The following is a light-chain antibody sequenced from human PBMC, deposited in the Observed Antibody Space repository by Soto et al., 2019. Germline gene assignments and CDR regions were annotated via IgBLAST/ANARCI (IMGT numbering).Light chain of an antibody. CDR2: RNN. Sequence: QSALTQPPSASGTPGQRVTISCSGSSSNIGSNYVYWYQQLPGTAPKLLIYRNNQRPSGVPDRFSGSKSGTSASLAISGLRSENEADYYCAAWDDSLNGHVFGTGTKVTVL. CDR1: SSNIGSNY. V-gene: IGLV1-47*01. CDR3: AAWDDSLNGHV. J-gene: IGLJ1*01.